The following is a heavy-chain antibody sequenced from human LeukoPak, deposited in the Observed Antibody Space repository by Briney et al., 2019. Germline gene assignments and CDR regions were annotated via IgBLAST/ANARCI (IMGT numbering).Heavy chain of an antibody. CDR3: AQSSTYDPWFDP. D-gene: IGHD2-2*01. CDR2: ISWNSGSI. CDR1: GFTFDDYA. J-gene: IGHJ5*02. V-gene: IGHV3-9*01. Sequence: GGSLRLSCAASGFTFDDYAMHWVRQAPGKGLEWVSGISWNSGSIGYADSVEGRFTTSRDNAKNSLYLQMNSLRAEDTALYYCAQSSTYDPWFDPWGQGTLVTVSS.